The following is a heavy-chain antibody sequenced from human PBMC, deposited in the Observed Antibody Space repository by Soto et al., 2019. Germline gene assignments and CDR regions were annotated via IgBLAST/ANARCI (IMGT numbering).Heavy chain of an antibody. CDR3: ARDLPSMSFGAFDI. Sequence: GGSLRLSCAASGFTFSSYWMSWVRQAPGKGLEWVANIKQDGSEKYYVDSVKGRFTISRDNAKNSLYLQMNSLRAEDTAVYYCARDLPSMSFGAFDIWGQGSMVTVSS. D-gene: IGHD3-10*02. CDR2: IKQDGSEK. J-gene: IGHJ3*02. V-gene: IGHV3-7*03. CDR1: GFTFSSYW.